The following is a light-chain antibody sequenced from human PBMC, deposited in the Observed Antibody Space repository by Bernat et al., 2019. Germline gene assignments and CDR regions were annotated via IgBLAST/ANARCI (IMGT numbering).Light chain of an antibody. CDR2: GAS. CDR1: QSVSTN. CDR3: QQYNTWPL. Sequence: EVVMTQSPATLSVSPGERATLSCRASQSVSTNLAWYQQIPGQPPRLLIYGASTRATGIPARFSGSGSGTEFTLTISSLQSEDFAVYYCQQYNTWPLFGQGTRLEIK. V-gene: IGKV3-15*01. J-gene: IGKJ5*01.